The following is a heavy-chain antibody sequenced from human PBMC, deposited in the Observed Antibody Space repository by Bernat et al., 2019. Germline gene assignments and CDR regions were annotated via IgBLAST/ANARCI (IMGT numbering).Heavy chain of an antibody. V-gene: IGHV4-31*03. J-gene: IGHJ5*02. D-gene: IGHD3-16*02. Sequence: QVQLQESGPGLVKPSQTLSLTCTVSGGSISSGGYYWSWIRQHPGKGLEWIGSTYYTGTTYYNPSLESRITISVDTSKNQFSLDLRSVAAADTAIYYCARGGRASNIVTWFDPWGQGTLVIVSS. CDR2: TYYTGTT. CDR3: ARGGRASNIVTWFDP. CDR1: GGSISSGGYY.